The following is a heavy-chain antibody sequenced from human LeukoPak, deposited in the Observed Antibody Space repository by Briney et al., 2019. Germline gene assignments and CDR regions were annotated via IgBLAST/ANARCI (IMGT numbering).Heavy chain of an antibody. Sequence: GGSLRLSCEASGFTFSAYAMTWVRQAPGQGLEWVSSIGSDNKPHYSESVKGRFAISRDNSKSMLFLQLNSLRAEDTAVYFCAKTVSGSHSYQGGDYWGQGTLVTVST. J-gene: IGHJ4*02. D-gene: IGHD3-16*02. CDR3: AKTVSGSHSYQGGDY. V-gene: IGHV3-23*05. CDR1: GFTFSAYA. CDR2: IGSDNKP.